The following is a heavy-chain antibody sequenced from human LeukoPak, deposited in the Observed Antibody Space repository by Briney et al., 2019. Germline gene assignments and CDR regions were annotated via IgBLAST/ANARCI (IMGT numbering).Heavy chain of an antibody. V-gene: IGHV4-59*08. CDR2: IYDSGT. CDR3: ARHILTAGSNE. D-gene: IGHD3-9*01. J-gene: IGHJ4*02. Sequence: TSETLSLTCTVSGGSINGYYCSWIRQPPGKGLEWMGHIYDSGTRYNPSLKSRVTISVDTSKAQISLKLSSMTAADTAVYYCARHILTAGSNEWGQGTLVTVSS. CDR1: GGSINGYY.